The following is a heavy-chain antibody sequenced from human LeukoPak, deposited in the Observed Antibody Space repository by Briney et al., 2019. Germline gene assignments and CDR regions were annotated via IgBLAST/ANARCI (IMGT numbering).Heavy chain of an antibody. CDR2: IYSSGSS. J-gene: IGHJ3*01. V-gene: IGHV4-59*01. CDR1: GGSISSYY. Sequence: SETLSLTCTVSGGSISSYYWNWTRQPPGQGLEWIGYIYSSGSSRYNPSLKSRVTISVDTSKNQFPLKLSSVSAADTAVYYCARDPVLKGYCSGGSCYTDGFDLWGQGAMVTVSS. CDR3: ARDPVLKGYCSGGSCYTDGFDL. D-gene: IGHD2-15*01.